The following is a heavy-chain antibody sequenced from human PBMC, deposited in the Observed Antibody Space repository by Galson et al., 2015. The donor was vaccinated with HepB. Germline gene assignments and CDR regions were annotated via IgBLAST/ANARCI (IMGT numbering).Heavy chain of an antibody. CDR2: IYPGDSGT. D-gene: IGHD1-14*01. CDR3: ARRGIASEYFDY. CDR1: GYSLTGYW. J-gene: IGHJ4*02. V-gene: IGHV5-51*01. Sequence: QSGAEVKKPGESLKISCKGSGYSLTGYWIGWVRQMPGIGLEWMGIIYPGDSGTRYSPSFQGQVTISADKSIGTAYLQWSSPKASDTAMYYCARRGIASEYFDYWGQGTLVTVSS.